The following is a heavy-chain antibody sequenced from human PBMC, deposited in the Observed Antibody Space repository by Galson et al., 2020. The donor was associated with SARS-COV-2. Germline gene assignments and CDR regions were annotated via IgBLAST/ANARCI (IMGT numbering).Heavy chain of an antibody. CDR3: ARSGGVGVMGSSIGRYFDL. V-gene: IGHV4-39*01. CDR1: GGSISSSSYY. J-gene: IGHJ2*01. D-gene: IGHD3-22*01. CDR2: IYYSGST. Sequence: SETLSLTCTVSGGSISSSSYYWGWLRQPPGQGLEWIGSIYYSGSTYSNPSLKSRVTISVDTSKNQFSLKLSSVTAADTAVYSCARSGGVGVMGSSIGRYFDLWGRGTRVTCSS.